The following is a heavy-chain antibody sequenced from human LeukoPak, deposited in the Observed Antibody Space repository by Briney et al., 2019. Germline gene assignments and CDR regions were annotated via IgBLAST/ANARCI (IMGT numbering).Heavy chain of an antibody. Sequence: PGGSLRLSRAASGFTFSSYGMSWVRQAPGKGLEWVSAISGSGGSTYYADSVKGRFTISRDNAKNSLYLQMNSLRAEDTAVYYCASLGITFGGVIAGTDYWGQGTLVTVSS. CDR1: GFTFSSYG. CDR3: ASLGITFGGVIAGTDY. CDR2: ISGSGGST. V-gene: IGHV3-23*01. D-gene: IGHD3-16*02. J-gene: IGHJ4*02.